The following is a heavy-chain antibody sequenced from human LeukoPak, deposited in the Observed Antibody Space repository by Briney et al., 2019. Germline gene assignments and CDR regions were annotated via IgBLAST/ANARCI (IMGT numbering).Heavy chain of an antibody. V-gene: IGHV1-69*05. Sequence: SVKVSCKASGGTFSSYAISWVRQAAGQGLEWMGRIIPIFGTANYAQKFQGRVTITTDESTSTAYMELSSLRSEDTAVYYCARDLLIIAAASPLEYWGQGTLVTVSS. CDR3: ARDLLIIAAASPLEY. J-gene: IGHJ4*02. CDR2: IIPIFGTA. D-gene: IGHD6-13*01. CDR1: GGTFSSYA.